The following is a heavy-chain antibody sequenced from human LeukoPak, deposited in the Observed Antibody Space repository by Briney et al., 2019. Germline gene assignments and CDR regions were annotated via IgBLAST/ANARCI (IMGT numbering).Heavy chain of an antibody. CDR3: ARDHNWEIFDY. D-gene: IGHD1-20*01. V-gene: IGHV1-69*13. CDR2: IIPIFGTA. Sequence: ASVKVSCKVSGHTLTELSMHWVRQAPGKGLEWMGGIIPIFGTANYAQKFQGRVTITADESTSTAYMELSSLRSEDTAVYYCARDHNWEIFDYWGQGTLVTVSS. CDR1: GHTLTELS. J-gene: IGHJ4*02.